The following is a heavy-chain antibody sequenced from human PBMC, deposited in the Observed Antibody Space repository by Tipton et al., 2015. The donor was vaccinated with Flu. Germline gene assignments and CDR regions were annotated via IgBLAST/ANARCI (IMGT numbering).Heavy chain of an antibody. Sequence: TLSLTCSVSGDSIGSNYYWGWIRQPPGGGLEWIGNAHRSGNAYYNPSLKSRVTISVDTSKIQFSLKLTYVTAADTAVYYCARRWGATIYWYFDLWGRGTLVTVSS. V-gene: IGHV4-38-2*01. D-gene: IGHD1-26*01. CDR2: AHRSGNA. J-gene: IGHJ2*01. CDR1: GDSIGSNYY. CDR3: ARRWGATIYWYFDL.